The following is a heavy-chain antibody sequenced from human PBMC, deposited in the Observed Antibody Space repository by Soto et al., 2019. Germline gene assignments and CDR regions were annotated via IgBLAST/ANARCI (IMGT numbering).Heavy chain of an antibody. Sequence: SGPTLVNPTPTLALTCTFSGFSFSINGVAVGWIRQPPGQALEWLALIYWDDDQRYNPSLKNRLTITKDTSRNQVVLTMTNMDPVDTATYYCAHKRDVSRGFKSWGQGTLVTVSS. V-gene: IGHV2-5*02. CDR3: AHKRDVSRGFKS. J-gene: IGHJ5*01. CDR2: IYWDDDQ. CDR1: GFSFSINGVA.